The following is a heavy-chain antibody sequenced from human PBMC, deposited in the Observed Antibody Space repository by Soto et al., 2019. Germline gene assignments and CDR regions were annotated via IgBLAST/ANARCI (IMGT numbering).Heavy chain of an antibody. Sequence: PSETLSLTCTVSGGSIRSYYWSWIRQPPGKGLEWIGYIYYNGSTNFYPSLKSRVTISVDTSKKQFSLKLSSVTAADTAVYYCAREGVYYDYVWGTYRTTPYYFDYWGQGTQVTVSS. V-gene: IGHV4-59*01. CDR1: GGSIRSYY. D-gene: IGHD3-16*01. CDR2: IYYNGST. CDR3: AREGVYYDYVWGTYRTTPYYFDY. J-gene: IGHJ4*02.